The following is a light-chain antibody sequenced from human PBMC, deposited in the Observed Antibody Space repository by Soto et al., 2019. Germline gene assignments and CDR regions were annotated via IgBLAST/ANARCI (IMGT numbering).Light chain of an antibody. V-gene: IGKV3-20*01. CDR3: QQYGSSPQPIT. J-gene: IGKJ5*01. Sequence: EIVLTQSPGTLSLSPGERATLSCRASQSVSSIDLAWYQQKQGQAPSLLIYGASSRATGIPDRFSGSGSGTDFTLTISRLEPEDFAVYYCQQYGSSPQPITFGQGTRLEIK. CDR2: GAS. CDR1: QSVSSID.